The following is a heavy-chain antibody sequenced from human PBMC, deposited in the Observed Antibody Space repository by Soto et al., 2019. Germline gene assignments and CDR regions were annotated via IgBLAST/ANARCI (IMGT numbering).Heavy chain of an antibody. CDR1: GFTFSSFA. CDR3: AGPGYSSQDY. J-gene: IGHJ4*02. Sequence: PGGSLRLSCAASGFTFSSFALSWVRQAPGKGLEWVSAISGSGDGTDYAASVKGRFTIPRDNSKNTLYLQMNSLRAEDTAVYYCAGPGYSSQDYWGQGALVTVSS. V-gene: IGHV3-23*01. D-gene: IGHD5-18*01. CDR2: ISGSGDGT.